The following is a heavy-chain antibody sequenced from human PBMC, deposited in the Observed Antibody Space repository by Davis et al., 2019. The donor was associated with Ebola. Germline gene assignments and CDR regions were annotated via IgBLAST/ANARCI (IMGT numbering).Heavy chain of an antibody. CDR1: GFTFSGSW. J-gene: IGHJ6*02. CDR3: VRDGAPYYDSSGYPCDV. D-gene: IGHD3-22*01. CDR2: INSDGSSI. V-gene: IGHV3-74*01. Sequence: GESLKISCAASGFTFSGSWMHWVRQAPGKGLVWVSRINSDGSSISYADSVKGRFTSSRDNAKNTLYLQMNSLRAENTAVYYCVRDGAPYYDSSGYPCDVWGQGTTVTVSS.